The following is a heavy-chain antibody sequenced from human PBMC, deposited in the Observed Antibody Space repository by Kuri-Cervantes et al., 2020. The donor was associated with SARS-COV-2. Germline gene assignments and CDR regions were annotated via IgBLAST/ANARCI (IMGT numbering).Heavy chain of an antibody. CDR3: ARTFMGYYYYMDV. V-gene: IGHV3-21*01. D-gene: IGHD3-3*02. J-gene: IGHJ6*03. CDR1: GFSFSSYS. CDR2: ISSSSSYI. Sequence: GGSLRLSCAASGFSFSSYSMNWVRQAPGKGLEWVSSISSSSSYIYYADSVKGRFTISRDNAKNSLYLQMNSLRAEDTAVYYCARTFMGYYYYMDVWGKGTTVTVSS.